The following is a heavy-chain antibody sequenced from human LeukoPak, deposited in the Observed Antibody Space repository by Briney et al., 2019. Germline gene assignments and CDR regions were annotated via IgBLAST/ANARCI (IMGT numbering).Heavy chain of an antibody. Sequence: GASVKVSCKASGYTFTGYYMHWVRQAPGQGLEWMGRINPNSGGTNYAQKFQGRVTMTRDMSISTAYMELSRLRSDDTAVYYCARPKYYYDSSGQHYYFDYWGQGTLVTVSS. CDR3: ARPKYYYDSSGQHYYFDY. D-gene: IGHD3-22*01. J-gene: IGHJ4*02. CDR2: INPNSGGT. CDR1: GYTFTGYY. V-gene: IGHV1-2*06.